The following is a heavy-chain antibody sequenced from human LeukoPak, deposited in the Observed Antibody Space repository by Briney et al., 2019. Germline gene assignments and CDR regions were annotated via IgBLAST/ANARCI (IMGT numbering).Heavy chain of an antibody. J-gene: IGHJ4*02. D-gene: IGHD3-10*01. CDR1: GFTFSSYA. V-gene: IGHV3-30*18. CDR2: ISYDGGNT. CDR3: AKEHGSGSFPDY. Sequence: PGGSLRLSCAASGFTFSSYAMHWVRQAPGKGLEWVAVISYDGGNTYYTDSVKGRFTISRDNSRNTLYLQMNSLRVVDTAVYYCAKEHGSGSFPDYWGQGTLVTVSS.